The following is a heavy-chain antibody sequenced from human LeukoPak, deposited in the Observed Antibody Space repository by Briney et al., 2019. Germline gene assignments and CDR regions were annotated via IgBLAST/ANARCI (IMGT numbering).Heavy chain of an antibody. D-gene: IGHD1-26*01. Sequence: GGSLRLSCAASGFTFSSYAMSWVRQAPGKGLEWVSAISGSGGSTYYADSVKGRFTISRDNSKNTLYLQMNSQRAEDTAVYYCAREYSGSYYFYFDYWGQGTLVTVSS. J-gene: IGHJ4*02. V-gene: IGHV3-23*01. CDR2: ISGSGGST. CDR1: GFTFSSYA. CDR3: AREYSGSYYFYFDY.